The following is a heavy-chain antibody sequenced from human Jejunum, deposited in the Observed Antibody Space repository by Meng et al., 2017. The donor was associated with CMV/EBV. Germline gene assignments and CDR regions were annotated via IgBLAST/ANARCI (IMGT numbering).Heavy chain of an antibody. Sequence: FDDYDMHWVRKTPGKGMEGVYVINWDGGSNSYADSVKGRFTIARDNNKNSLYLQMNSLRAEDTALYYCVRDRIPATGYYSMGVWGQGTTVTVSS. CDR1: FDDYD. J-gene: IGHJ6*02. CDR3: VRDRIPATGYYSMGV. V-gene: IGHV3-43D*03. D-gene: IGHD6-13*01. CDR2: INWDGGSN.